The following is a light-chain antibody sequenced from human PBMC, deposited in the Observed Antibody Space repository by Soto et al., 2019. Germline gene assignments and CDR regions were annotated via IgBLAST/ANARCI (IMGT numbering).Light chain of an antibody. CDR2: DVS. CDR3: SSYTTSNTRQIV. Sequence: QSALTQPASVSGSPGQSITIPCTGTSSDVGGYNYVSWYQQHPGKAPKFIIYDVSNRPSGVSNRFSGPKSGNTASLTISGLQAEDEADYYCSSYTTSNTRQIVFGTGTKVTVL. CDR1: SSDVGGYNY. J-gene: IGLJ1*01. V-gene: IGLV2-14*01.